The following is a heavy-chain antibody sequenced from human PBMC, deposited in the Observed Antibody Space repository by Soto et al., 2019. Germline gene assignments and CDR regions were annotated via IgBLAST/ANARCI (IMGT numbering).Heavy chain of an antibody. CDR2: ISAYNGNT. CDR3: ARDLSGNPGY. V-gene: IGHV1-18*01. D-gene: IGHD2-15*01. Sequence: QVQLVQSGAEVKKPGASVKVSCKASGYTFTSFGISWVRQAPGQGLEWMGWISAYNGNTNYAQKLQGRVTMTKDTTTRTAYMELRSLRSGDSAVYYGARDLSGNPGYWGQGTLVPVSS. CDR1: GYTFTSFG. J-gene: IGHJ4*02.